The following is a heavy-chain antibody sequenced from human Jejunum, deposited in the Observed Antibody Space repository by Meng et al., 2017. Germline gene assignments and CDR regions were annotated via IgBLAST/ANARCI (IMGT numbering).Heavy chain of an antibody. V-gene: IGHV5-51*01. CDR3: AIRPSVTGGPFDY. Sequence: GESLKISCKGSGYSFTSYWIGWVRQMPGKGLEWIALINHVNSDTRYSPSFQGQVTISVDKSNNTAHLQLNTLKASDTAMYYCAIRPSVTGGPFDYWGQGTLVTVSS. CDR2: INHVNSDT. D-gene: IGHD1-26*01. CDR1: GYSFTSYW. J-gene: IGHJ4*02.